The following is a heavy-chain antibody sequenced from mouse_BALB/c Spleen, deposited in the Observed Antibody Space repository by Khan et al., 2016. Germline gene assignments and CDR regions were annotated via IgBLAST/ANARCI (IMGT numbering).Heavy chain of an antibody. CDR1: GYTFTTAG. J-gene: IGHJ4*01. V-gene: IGHV9-4*02. Sequence: QIQLVQSGPELKKPVETVRISCKASGYTFTTAGMQWVQKMPGKGLKWLGWINTHSGVPKYAEDFKGRFAFSLETSANTAYFQISSLKNEDTATYCCERGYSSWGMGYWGQGTAATVTS. CDR3: ERGYSSWGMGY. CDR2: INTHSGVP. D-gene: IGHD1-2*01.